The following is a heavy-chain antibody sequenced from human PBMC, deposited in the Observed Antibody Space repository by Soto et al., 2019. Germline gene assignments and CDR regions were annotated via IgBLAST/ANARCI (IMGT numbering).Heavy chain of an antibody. D-gene: IGHD5-12*01. CDR1: GGTFHTYA. CDR3: ARPQAATIDRFYGMDV. V-gene: IGHV1-69*12. J-gene: IGHJ6*02. Sequence: QVQLVQSGAEVKKPGSSVKVSCKASGGTFHTYAISCVRQAPGQGLEWMGGIIPTYGTADYAQEFQGRVTITADESTSPAYMELSSLRSEDTAVYYCARPQAATIDRFYGMDVWGQGTTVTVSS. CDR2: IIPTYGTA.